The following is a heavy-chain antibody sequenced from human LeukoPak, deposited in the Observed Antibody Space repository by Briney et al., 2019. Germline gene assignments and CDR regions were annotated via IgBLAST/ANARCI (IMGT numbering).Heavy chain of an antibody. D-gene: IGHD3-10*01. CDR3: ARDYYGSGSYDY. CDR1: GGSISSDDYY. J-gene: IGHJ4*02. CDR2: IYYSGST. Sequence: PSQTLSLTCTVSGGSISSDDYYWSWIRQHPGKGLEWIGYIYYSGSTYYNPSLKSRVTISVDTSKNQFSLKLSSVTAADTAVYYCARDYYGSGSYDYRGQGTLVTVSS. V-gene: IGHV4-31*03.